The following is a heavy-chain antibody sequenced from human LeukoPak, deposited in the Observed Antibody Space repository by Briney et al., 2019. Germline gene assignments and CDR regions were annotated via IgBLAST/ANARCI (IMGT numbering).Heavy chain of an antibody. CDR1: GNSISSGDNY. Sequence: SETLSLTCTVSGNSISSGDNYWSWIRQPAGKGLEWIGRIYTSGSTNYNPSLKSRVTISGDTSKNQFSLKLTSVTAADTAVYYCAREFADWGQGALVTVSS. CDR3: AREFAD. V-gene: IGHV4-61*02. CDR2: IYTSGST. J-gene: IGHJ4*02.